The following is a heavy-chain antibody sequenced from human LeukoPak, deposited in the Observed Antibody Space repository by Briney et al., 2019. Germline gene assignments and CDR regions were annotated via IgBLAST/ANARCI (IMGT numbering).Heavy chain of an antibody. CDR1: GFSFSSYV. V-gene: IGHV3-23*01. Sequence: GGSLRLSCAASGFSFSSYVMSWVRQAPGKGLEWVSIISGNGDSTYSADSVRGRFTISRDNSKNTFYLQMNTLRAEDTAVYYCARMPNRCSTISCYIDSWGQGTLVTVP. D-gene: IGHD2-2*02. J-gene: IGHJ4*02. CDR3: ARMPNRCSTISCYIDS. CDR2: ISGNGDST.